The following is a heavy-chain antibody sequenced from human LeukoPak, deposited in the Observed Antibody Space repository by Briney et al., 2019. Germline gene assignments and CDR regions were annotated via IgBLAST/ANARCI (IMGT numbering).Heavy chain of an antibody. D-gene: IGHD3-22*01. J-gene: IGHJ3*02. CDR2: ISGSGGST. CDR1: GFTFSSYA. V-gene: IGHV3-23*01. Sequence: GGSLRLSCAASGFTFSSYAMSWVRQAPGKGLEWVSAISGSGGSTYYADSVKGRFTISRDNSKNTLYLQMNGLRAEDTAVYYCAKIRYDSSGYPGAFDIWGQGTMVTVSS. CDR3: AKIRYDSSGYPGAFDI.